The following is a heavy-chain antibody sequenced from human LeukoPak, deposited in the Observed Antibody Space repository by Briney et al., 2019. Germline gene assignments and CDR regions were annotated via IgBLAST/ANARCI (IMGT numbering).Heavy chain of an antibody. D-gene: IGHD2-2*01. CDR2: ISASGGST. Sequence: GGSLRLSCAASGFTFSSYAMSWVRQAPGKGLEWVSTISASGGSTYYADSVKGRFTISRDNSKNTLYLQMNSLRAEDTAVYYCAKGRDGVPAFWGQGTLVTVSS. V-gene: IGHV3-23*01. CDR3: AKGRDGVPAF. CDR1: GFTFSSYA. J-gene: IGHJ4*02.